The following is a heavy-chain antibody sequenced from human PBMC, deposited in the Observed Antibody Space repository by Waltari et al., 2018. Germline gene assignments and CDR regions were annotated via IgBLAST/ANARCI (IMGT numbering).Heavy chain of an antibody. D-gene: IGHD3-10*02. CDR3: ARDRASLGHPMSREFDY. Sequence: QIQLVQSGAEVKKPGASVKVSCKPSGYIFTAYYVHWLRQAPGQGLEWRGKVNPRSGETTYAQKFQDRVTLISDTSINTAYMELTRLTSDDTAVYYCARDRASLGHPMSREFDYWGRGTLVTVS. V-gene: IGHV1-2*02. J-gene: IGHJ4*02. CDR1: GYIFTAYY. CDR2: VNPRSGET.